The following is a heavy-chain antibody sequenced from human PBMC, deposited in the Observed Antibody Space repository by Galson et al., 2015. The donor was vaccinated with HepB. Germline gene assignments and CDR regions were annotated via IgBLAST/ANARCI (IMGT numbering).Heavy chain of an antibody. CDR1: GFIVKSSY. D-gene: IGHD2/OR15-2a*01. Sequence: SLRLSCAASGFIVKSSYMSWVRQAPGRGLQWVSTIYSGGHGYYTDSVKGRFSFSRDTNKNTIFLQMNNLGADDTAVSYCASPFCIDSTCYPLWHWGQGTLVTVSS. J-gene: IGHJ4*02. CDR2: IYSGGHG. CDR3: ASPFCIDSTCYPLWH. V-gene: IGHV3-53*01.